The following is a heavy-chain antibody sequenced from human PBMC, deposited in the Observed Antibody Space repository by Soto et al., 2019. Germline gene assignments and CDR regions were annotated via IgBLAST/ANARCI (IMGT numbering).Heavy chain of an antibody. J-gene: IGHJ5*02. CDR1: GLTLRSSA. V-gene: IGHV3-23*01. Sequence: EVQLLESGGGLVQPGGSLRLSCAASGLTLRSSAMTWVRQAPGKGLEWISSINGDGTVTYYGNAVKGRFTISKDISKNTLYLQMDSLRAEDTAVYFCAKITRSWGQGTLVTVSS. D-gene: IGHD3-3*01. CDR3: AKITRS. CDR2: INGDGTVT.